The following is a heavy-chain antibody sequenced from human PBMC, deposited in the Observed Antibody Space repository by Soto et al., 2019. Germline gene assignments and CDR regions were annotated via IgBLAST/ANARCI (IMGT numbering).Heavy chain of an antibody. Sequence: SLTCTVSGGSISSYYWSWIRQPPGKGLEWIGYIYYSGSTNYNPSLKSRVTISVDTSKNQFSLKLSSVTAADTAVYYCARHVRQQLIWFDPWGQGTLVTVS. V-gene: IGHV4-59*08. J-gene: IGHJ5*02. D-gene: IGHD6-13*01. CDR1: GGSISSYY. CDR3: ARHVRQQLIWFDP. CDR2: IYYSGST.